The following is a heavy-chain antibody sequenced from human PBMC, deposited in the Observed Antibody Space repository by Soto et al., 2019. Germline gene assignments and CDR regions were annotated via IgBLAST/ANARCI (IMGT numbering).Heavy chain of an antibody. Sequence: EVLLVESGGGLVKPGGSLRLSCAGSGFTIHNAWMNWVRQAPGKGLEWVGRVTSRTEGATSHYAAPVKDRFIISRDDSTDTLHLQMTSLRTEDTAVYYCSTLGLRGVIHFWGQGTLVTVSS. CDR1: GFTIHNAW. D-gene: IGHD3-10*01. CDR3: STLGLRGVIHF. CDR2: VTSRTEGATS. V-gene: IGHV3-15*01. J-gene: IGHJ4*02.